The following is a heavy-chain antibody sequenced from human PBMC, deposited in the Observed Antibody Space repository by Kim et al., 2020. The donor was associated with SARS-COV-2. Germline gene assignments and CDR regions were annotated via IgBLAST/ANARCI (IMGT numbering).Heavy chain of an antibody. CDR3: ARGHGVRGVIGNYYYGMDV. Sequence: SETMSITCAVYGGSLSGYYWSWIRQPPGKGLEWIGELNHSGSTNYNPSVKSRVTISVDTSKNQFSLKLSSVTAADTAVYYCARGHGVRGVIGNYYYGMDVWGQGTTVTVSS. J-gene: IGHJ6*02. V-gene: IGHV4-34*01. CDR1: GGSLSGYY. D-gene: IGHD3-10*01. CDR2: LNHSGST.